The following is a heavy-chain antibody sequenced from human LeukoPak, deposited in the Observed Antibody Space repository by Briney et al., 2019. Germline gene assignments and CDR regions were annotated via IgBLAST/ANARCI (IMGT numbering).Heavy chain of an antibody. D-gene: IGHD3-22*01. CDR3: ARENPSGYYNRPIDY. CDR1: GGSVSNGNYY. CDR2: IYYTGST. J-gene: IGHJ4*02. Sequence: SETLSLTCTVSGGSVSNGNYYWSWLRQPPGKALEWIGYIYYTGSTSYNPSLKSRVTMSVDTSKNQFSLKLSSVTAADTAIYYCARENPSGYYNRPIDYWGQGTLVTVSS. V-gene: IGHV4-61*01.